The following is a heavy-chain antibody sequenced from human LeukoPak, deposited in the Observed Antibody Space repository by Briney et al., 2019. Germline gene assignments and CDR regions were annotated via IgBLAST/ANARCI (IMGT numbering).Heavy chain of an antibody. V-gene: IGHV3-7*03. CDR2: INLDGSGL. D-gene: IGHD3-22*01. Sequence: GGSLRLSCAASGLTFTSYWMTWVRQPPGKGLEWVANINLDGSGLYYVDSVRGRFTMSRDNIKNSVYLQMNSLRAEDTAIYYCARALGHYDGWGQGTLVTVSS. CDR3: ARALGHYDG. CDR1: GLTFTSYW. J-gene: IGHJ4*02.